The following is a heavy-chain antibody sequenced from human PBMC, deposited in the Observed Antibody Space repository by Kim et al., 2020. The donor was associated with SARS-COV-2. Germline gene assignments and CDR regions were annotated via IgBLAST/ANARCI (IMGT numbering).Heavy chain of an antibody. Sequence: DSVKGRLTISRDNSKEPLYLQRNSLRAEETAVYYCAKDLDYDSTSGPFDYWGQGTLVTVSS. V-gene: IGHV3-30*02. D-gene: IGHD3-22*01. CDR3: AKDLDYDSTSGPFDY. J-gene: IGHJ4*02.